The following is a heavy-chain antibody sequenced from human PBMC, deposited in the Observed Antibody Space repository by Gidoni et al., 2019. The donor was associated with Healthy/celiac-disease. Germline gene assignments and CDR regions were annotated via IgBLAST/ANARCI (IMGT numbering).Heavy chain of an antibody. CDR1: GGSFSGYY. D-gene: IGHD1-7*01. Sequence: QVQLQQWGAGLLKPSETLSLTCAVYGGSFSGYYWSWIRQPPGKGLEWIGEINHSGSTNYNPSLKSRVTISVDTSKNQFSLKLSSVTAADTAVYYCARGVTGTIARLATEDYYYYMDVWGKGTTVTVSS. V-gene: IGHV4-34*01. CDR3: ARGVTGTIARLATEDYYYYMDV. CDR2: INHSGST. J-gene: IGHJ6*03.